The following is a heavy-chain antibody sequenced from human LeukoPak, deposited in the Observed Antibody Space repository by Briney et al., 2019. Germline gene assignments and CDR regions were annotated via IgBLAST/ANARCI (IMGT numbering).Heavy chain of an antibody. Sequence: GASVKVSCKASGYTFTSYYMHWVRQAPGQGLEWMGIINPSGGSTSYAQKFQGRVTITADESTSTAYMELSSLRSEDTAVYYCARGREYYGSGGNYYFDYWGQGTLVTVSS. CDR1: GYTFTSYY. V-gene: IGHV1-46*01. CDR3: ARGREYYGSGGNYYFDY. D-gene: IGHD3-10*01. CDR2: INPSGGST. J-gene: IGHJ4*02.